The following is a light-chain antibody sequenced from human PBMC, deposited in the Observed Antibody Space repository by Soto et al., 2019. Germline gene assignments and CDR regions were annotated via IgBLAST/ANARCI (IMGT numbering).Light chain of an antibody. V-gene: IGLV2-14*03. CDR1: SSDIGGYAY. CDR2: DVN. J-gene: IGLJ1*01. Sequence: QSALTQPASVSGSPGQSITISCTRASSDIGGYAYVSWYQQHPGRAPKLMIYDVNYRPSGVSNRFSGSESGNTASLTISGLQTEAEADFYRTSYTSSSTFYVFGAGTKLTVL. CDR3: TSYTSSSTFYV.